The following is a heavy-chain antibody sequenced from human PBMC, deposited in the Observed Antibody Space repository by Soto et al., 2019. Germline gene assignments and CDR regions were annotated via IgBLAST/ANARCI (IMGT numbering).Heavy chain of an antibody. V-gene: IGHV5-51*01. CDR1: GYNFAGYW. CDR3: ARGEVSTRTFDY. J-gene: IGHJ4*02. D-gene: IGHD2-8*01. Sequence: PGESLKISCKGSGYNFAGYWTAWVRQMPGKGLELMGIIYPSDSDTRYRPSFQGQVTISADKSISSAYLQWSSLRASDTAMYYCARGEVSTRTFDYWGQGTPVTVSS. CDR2: IYPSDSDT.